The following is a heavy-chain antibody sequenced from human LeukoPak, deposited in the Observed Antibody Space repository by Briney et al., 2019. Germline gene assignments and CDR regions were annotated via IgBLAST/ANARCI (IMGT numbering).Heavy chain of an antibody. CDR1: GGTLSSYA. V-gene: IGHV1-69*06. J-gene: IGHJ6*03. CDR2: IIPIFGTA. CDR3: ARTYGDYVGNYYYYMDV. Sequence: SVKVSCKASGGTLSSYAISWVRQAPGQGLEWMGGIIPIFGTANYAQKFQGRVTITADKSTSTAYMELSSLRSEDTAVYYCARTYGDYVGNYYYYMDVWGKGTTVTVSS. D-gene: IGHD4-17*01.